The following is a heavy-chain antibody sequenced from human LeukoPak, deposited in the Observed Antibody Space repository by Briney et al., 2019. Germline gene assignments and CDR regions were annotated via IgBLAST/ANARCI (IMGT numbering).Heavy chain of an antibody. CDR2: ISHDGDNK. V-gene: IGHV3-30-3*01. D-gene: IGHD6-19*01. Sequence: PGGSLGLSCAASGFTFSSHAMHWVRQAPGKGLEWVAVISHDGDNKYYAESVKGRFTLSRDNSKNTLYLQMNSLRADDTAVYYCARDRYSSGWYYFDYWGQGTLVTASS. J-gene: IGHJ4*02. CDR3: ARDRYSSGWYYFDY. CDR1: GFTFSSHA.